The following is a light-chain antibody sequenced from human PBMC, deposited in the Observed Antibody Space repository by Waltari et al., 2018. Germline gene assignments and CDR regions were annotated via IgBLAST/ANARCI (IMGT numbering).Light chain of an antibody. V-gene: IGKV1-5*03. Sequence: TCLTNQSISSLLAWYQQKPGKAPKLLIYKASSLESGVPSRCSGSGSGTEFTLTISSLQPDDFATYYCQQYNSYLITFGQGTRLEIK. CDR3: QQYNSYLIT. CDR1: QSISSL. CDR2: KAS. J-gene: IGKJ5*01.